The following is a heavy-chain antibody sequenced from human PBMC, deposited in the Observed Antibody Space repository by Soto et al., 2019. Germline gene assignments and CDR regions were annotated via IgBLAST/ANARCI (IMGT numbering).Heavy chain of an antibody. J-gene: IGHJ5*02. Sequence: SETLSLTCTVSGGSISSSSYYWGWIRQPPGKGLEWIGSIYYSGSTYYNPSLKSRVTISVDTSKNQFSLKLSSVTAADTAVYYCATVKWPMVSSVWFDPWGQGTLVTVSS. V-gene: IGHV4-39*01. D-gene: IGHD2-8*01. CDR3: ATVKWPMVSSVWFDP. CDR2: IYYSGST. CDR1: GGSISSSSYY.